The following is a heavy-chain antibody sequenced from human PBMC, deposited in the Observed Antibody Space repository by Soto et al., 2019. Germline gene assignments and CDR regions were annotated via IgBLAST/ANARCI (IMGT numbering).Heavy chain of an antibody. CDR1: GYTFTSHG. CDR2: ISPYNGDT. J-gene: IGHJ6*03. Sequence: QVQLVQSGAEVKKPGASVKVSCKTSGYTFTSHGISWVRQAPGQGLEWMGWISPYNGDTNYAQKLQGRVSVTTDSSPRTAYMELRSLRSEDTAVYYCASMVRGSTVGYYYYMDVWGKGTTVTVSS. D-gene: IGHD3-10*01. CDR3: ASMVRGSTVGYYYYMDV. V-gene: IGHV1-18*01.